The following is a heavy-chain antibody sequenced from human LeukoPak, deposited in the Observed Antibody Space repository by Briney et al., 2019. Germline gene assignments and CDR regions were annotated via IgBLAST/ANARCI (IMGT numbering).Heavy chain of an antibody. D-gene: IGHD5/OR15-5a*01. CDR1: GASISTYY. Sequence: SETLSLTCTVSGASISTYYWSWIRQPVRKGLEWIGRIFASGSTNYNPSLKSRIAMSVDTSKNQFSLNLTSVTAADTAMYYCVQDGPLRSDYWGQGTLVTVSS. J-gene: IGHJ4*02. CDR3: VQDGPLRSDY. V-gene: IGHV4-4*07. CDR2: IFASGST.